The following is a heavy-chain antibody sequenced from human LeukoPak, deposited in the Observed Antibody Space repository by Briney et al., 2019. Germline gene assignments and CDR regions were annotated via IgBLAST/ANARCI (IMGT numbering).Heavy chain of an antibody. J-gene: IGHJ4*02. V-gene: IGHV3-33*01. Sequence: PGGSLRLSCVASGFTFSSHGMHWVRQAPGKGLEWVAVIWYDGSEKYYADSVKGQFIISRDNSKNMLYLQMNSLRADDTAVYYCARWGNNKILDYWGQGTLVTVSS. CDR1: GFTFSSHG. CDR2: IWYDGSEK. CDR3: ARWGNNKILDY. D-gene: IGHD7-27*01.